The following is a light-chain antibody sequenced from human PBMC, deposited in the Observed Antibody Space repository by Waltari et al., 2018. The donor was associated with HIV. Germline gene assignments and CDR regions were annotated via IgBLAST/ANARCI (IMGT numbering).Light chain of an antibody. CDR2: EVS. CDR1: SSDVGSYNV. Sequence: QSALTQPASVSGSPGQSITISCTGTSSDVGSYNVVSWYKQHPGKAPKLMIYEVSKRPSGVSNRFSGSKSGNTASLTISGLQAEDEADYHCCSYAGSSTYVVFGGGTKLTVL. CDR3: CSYAGSSTYVV. V-gene: IGLV2-23*02. J-gene: IGLJ2*01.